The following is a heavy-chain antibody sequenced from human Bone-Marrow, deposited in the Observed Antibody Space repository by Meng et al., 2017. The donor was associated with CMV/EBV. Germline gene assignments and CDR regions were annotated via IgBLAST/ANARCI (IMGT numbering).Heavy chain of an antibody. V-gene: IGHV3-66*01. J-gene: IGHJ4*02. Sequence: SGFTVRSNYMNWVRQAPGKGLEWVSVIYSGGSTYYADSVKGGFTISRDNSKNTLYLQMNSLRAEDTAVYYCARAIQLRSPQDYYFDYWGQGTLVTVSS. CDR1: GFTVRSNY. D-gene: IGHD5-18*01. CDR2: IYSGGST. CDR3: ARAIQLRSPQDYYFDY.